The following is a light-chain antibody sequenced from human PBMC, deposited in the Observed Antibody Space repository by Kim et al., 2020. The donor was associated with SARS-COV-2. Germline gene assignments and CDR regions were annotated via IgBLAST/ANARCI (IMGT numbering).Light chain of an antibody. CDR3: YSAADNIPYV. CDR1: VLAKKY. V-gene: IGLV3-27*01. CDR2: KDS. Sequence: SYELTQPSSVSVSPGQTARITCSGDVLAKKYARWFQQKPGQAPVLVIYKDSERPSGIPERFSGSSSGTTVTLTISGAQVEDEADYYCYSAADNIPYVFGTGTKVTVL. J-gene: IGLJ1*01.